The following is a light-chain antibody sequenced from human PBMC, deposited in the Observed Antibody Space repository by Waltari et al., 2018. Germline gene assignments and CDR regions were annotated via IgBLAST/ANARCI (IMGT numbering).Light chain of an antibody. CDR3: QQDDILPLT. CDR2: GAS. V-gene: IGKV3-20*01. Sequence: DNVSTQSPGTLSLSPGEIATLSCRASHTVRTTYLAWYQQKPGQAPTLLIYGASSRATGIPERFSGSGSGTDFSLTISSLEPEDFAVYYCQQDDILPLTFGGGTKVEIK. CDR1: HTVRTTY. J-gene: IGKJ4*01.